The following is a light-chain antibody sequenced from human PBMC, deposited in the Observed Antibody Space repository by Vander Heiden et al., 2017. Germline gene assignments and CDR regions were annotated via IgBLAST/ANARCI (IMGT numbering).Light chain of an antibody. V-gene: IGKV4-1*01. Sequence: DIVMTQSPDSLAVSLGDRATINCTSSQSVLYSSNNKNYLAWYQQNPGQPPNLLIYWASTRESGVPDRFSGSRSGPDFTLPISSLQAEAVAVYYCQQYFSTPFPFRPGTKVDIK. CDR1: QSVLYSSNNKNY. CDR3: QQYFSTPFP. CDR2: WAS. J-gene: IGKJ3*01.